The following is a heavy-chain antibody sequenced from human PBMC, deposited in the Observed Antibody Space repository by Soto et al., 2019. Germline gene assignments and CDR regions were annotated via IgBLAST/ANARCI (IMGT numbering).Heavy chain of an antibody. CDR3: ARDPLTRYCSGPSCYLGYAFDI. CDR2: INPNSGGT. V-gene: IGHV1-2*04. D-gene: IGHD2-2*01. J-gene: IGHJ3*02. Sequence: ASVKVSCKASGYTFTGYYMHWVRQAPGQGLEWMGWINPNSGGTNYAQKLQGWVTMTRDTSISTAYMELSRLRSDDTAVYYCARDPLTRYCSGPSCYLGYAFDIWGQGTLVTV. CDR1: GYTFTGYY.